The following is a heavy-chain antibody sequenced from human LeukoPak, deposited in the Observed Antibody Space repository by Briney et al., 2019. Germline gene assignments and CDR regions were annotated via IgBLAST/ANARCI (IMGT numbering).Heavy chain of an antibody. CDR1: GGSFSGYY. CDR2: VYYTGST. D-gene: IGHD6-25*01. CDR3: ARHSSYGSAWGGDY. V-gene: IGHV4-34*01. Sequence: SETLSLTCAIYGGSFSGYYWSWIRQPPGKGLEWIGTVYYTGSTFYNPSLRSRITVAVDTSNNQFSLNLNSVTAADTAVYHCARHSSYGSAWGGDYWGQGALLTVSS. J-gene: IGHJ4*02.